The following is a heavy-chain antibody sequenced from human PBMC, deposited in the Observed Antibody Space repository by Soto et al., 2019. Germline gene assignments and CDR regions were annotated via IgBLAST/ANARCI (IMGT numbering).Heavy chain of an antibody. CDR1: GFNFSNHW. Sequence: GGSLRLSWAASGFNFSNHWMHWVRQRPAEGLVWVSRITSDGKSKAYAESVKGRFAISRDNAKNTIYLQMNGLTAEDTAVYYCARESGDWPLNWFDPWGQGTLVTVSS. V-gene: IGHV3-74*01. J-gene: IGHJ5*02. CDR3: ARESGDWPLNWFDP. CDR2: ITSDGKSK. D-gene: IGHD2-21*02.